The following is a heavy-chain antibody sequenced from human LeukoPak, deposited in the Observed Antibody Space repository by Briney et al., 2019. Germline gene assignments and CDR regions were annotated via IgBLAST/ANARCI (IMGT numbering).Heavy chain of an antibody. CDR2: IYPGDSDT. CDR1: RDSFTTYW. D-gene: IGHD1-26*01. J-gene: IGHJ4*02. Sequence: GESLKISCKDSRDSFTTYWIGWVRQMPGKGLEWMGIIYPGDSDTRYSPSFQGQVTISADKSISTAYLQWSSLKASDTAMYYCARFSVGGTYCPNYWGQGTLVSVSS. V-gene: IGHV5-51*01. CDR3: ARFSVGGTYCPNY.